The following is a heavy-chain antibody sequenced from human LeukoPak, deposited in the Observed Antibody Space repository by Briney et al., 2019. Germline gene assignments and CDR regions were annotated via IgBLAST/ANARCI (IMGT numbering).Heavy chain of an antibody. CDR2: ISYDGSNK. CDR3: ARLPGTTDAFDI. J-gene: IGHJ3*02. Sequence: GGSLRLSCAASGFTFSSYGMHWVRQAPGKGLEWVAVISYDGSNKYYADSVKGRFTISRDNSKNTLYLQMNSLRAEDTAVYYCARLPGTTDAFDIWGQGTMVTVSS. V-gene: IGHV3-30*03. CDR1: GFTFSSYG. D-gene: IGHD1-7*01.